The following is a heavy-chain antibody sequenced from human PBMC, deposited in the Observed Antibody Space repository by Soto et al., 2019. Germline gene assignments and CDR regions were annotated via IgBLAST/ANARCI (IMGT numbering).Heavy chain of an antibody. CDR3: ARALGGVSSSGMDV. J-gene: IGHJ6*02. CDR1: GDSIGSGAFY. V-gene: IGHV4-31*03. D-gene: IGHD1-26*01. CDR2: VSVSGNA. Sequence: HLQESGPGLVAPSQTLSLRCSVSGDSIGSGAFYWTWIRQVPGKGLEWIGYVSVSGNAYYNPSLNTRVAMSIDTSENHLSLRLLSVTAADAAVYFCARALGGVSSSGMDVWGQGTSVTVS.